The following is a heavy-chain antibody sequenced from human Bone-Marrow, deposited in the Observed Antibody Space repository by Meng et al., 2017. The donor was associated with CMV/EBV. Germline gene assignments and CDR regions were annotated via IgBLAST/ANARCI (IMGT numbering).Heavy chain of an antibody. CDR3: ARSYDSSGWGWFDP. CDR2: ISWDGGST. CDR1: GFTFDDYT. J-gene: IGHJ5*02. Sequence: GESLKISCAASGFTFDDYTMHWVRQAPGKGLEWVSLISWDGGSTYYADSVKGRFTISRDNSKNSLYLQMNSLRTEDTALYYCARSYDSSGWGWFDPWCQETLVTVSS. V-gene: IGHV3-43*01. D-gene: IGHD3-22*01.